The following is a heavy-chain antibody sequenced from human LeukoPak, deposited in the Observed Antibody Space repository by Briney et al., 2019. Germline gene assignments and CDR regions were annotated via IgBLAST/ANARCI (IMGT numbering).Heavy chain of an antibody. D-gene: IGHD4-17*01. Sequence: ASVKVSCKVSGYTLTELSMHWVRQAPGKGLEWMGGFDPEDGETIYAQKFQGRVTMTEDTSTDTAYMELSSLRSEDTAVYYCATDRPDYGDYGEFDYWGQGTLATVSS. CDR3: ATDRPDYGDYGEFDY. J-gene: IGHJ4*02. CDR2: FDPEDGET. V-gene: IGHV1-24*01. CDR1: GYTLTELS.